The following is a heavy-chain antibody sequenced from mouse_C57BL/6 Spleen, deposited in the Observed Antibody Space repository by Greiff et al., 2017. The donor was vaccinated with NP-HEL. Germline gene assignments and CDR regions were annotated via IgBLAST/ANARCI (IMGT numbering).Heavy chain of an antibody. V-gene: IGHV1-82*01. CDR1: GYAFSSSW. D-gene: IGHD2-1*01. CDR2: IYPGDGVT. CDR3: TRDYYGNYVGY. J-gene: IGHJ2*01. Sequence: QVQLQQSGPELVKPGASVKISCKVSGYAFSSSWMNWVKQRPGKGLEWIGRIYPGDGVTNYNGKFKGKATLTADKSSSTAYMQLSSLKSEDCAVYFCTRDYYGNYVGYWGQGTTLTVST.